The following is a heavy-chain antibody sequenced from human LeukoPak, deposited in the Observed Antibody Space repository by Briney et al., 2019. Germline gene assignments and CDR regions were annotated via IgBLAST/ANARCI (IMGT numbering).Heavy chain of an antibody. CDR2: ISNSGSII. J-gene: IGHJ3*02. Sequence: GGSLRLSCAASGFTFSSYEMNWVRQAPGKGLEWVSYISNSGSIIYYADSVKGRFTISRDNAKNSLYLQMNSLRAEDTAVYYWAGEPQGAAFDILGQGNMVNVSS. CDR1: GFTFSSYE. V-gene: IGHV3-48*03. CDR3: AGEPQGAAFDI. D-gene: IGHD3-16*01.